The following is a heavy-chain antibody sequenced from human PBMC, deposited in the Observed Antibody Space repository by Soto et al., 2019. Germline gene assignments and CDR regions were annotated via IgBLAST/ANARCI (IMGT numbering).Heavy chain of an antibody. J-gene: IGHJ4*02. CDR2: ISSSSSSR. D-gene: IGHD2-8*01. CDR1: GFTFSSYS. CDR3: ARPCTNGVCPFDY. V-gene: IGHV3-21*01. Sequence: AGGSLRLSCAASGFTFSSYSMNWVRQAPGKGLEWVSSISSSSSSRYYADSVKGRFTISRDNAKNSLYLQMNSLRAEDTAVYYCARPCTNGVCPFDYWGQGTLVTVSS.